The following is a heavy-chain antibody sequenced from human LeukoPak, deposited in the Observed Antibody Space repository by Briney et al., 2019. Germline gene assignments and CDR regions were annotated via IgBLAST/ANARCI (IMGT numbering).Heavy chain of an antibody. CDR1: GGSINSSSYY. CDR3: ARPAWSGSRIDY. Sequence: SETLSLTCTVSGGSINSSSYYWGWIRQPPGKGLEWIGSIYYSGSTYYNPSLKSRVTISVDTSKNQFSLKLSSVTAADTAVYYCARPAWSGSRIDYWGQGTLVTVSS. J-gene: IGHJ4*02. D-gene: IGHD1-26*01. V-gene: IGHV4-39*07. CDR2: IYYSGST.